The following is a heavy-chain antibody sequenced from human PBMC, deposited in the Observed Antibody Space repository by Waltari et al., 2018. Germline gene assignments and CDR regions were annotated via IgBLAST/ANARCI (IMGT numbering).Heavy chain of an antibody. V-gene: IGHV3-7*01. CDR1: GFTLSSYW. CDR3: VRDQWFAFDI. CDR2: IKKDGSEE. D-gene: IGHD3-22*01. Sequence: EVQLVESGGGLVQPGGSLRLSCAASGFTLSSYWMSWVRQAPGKGLEWVANIKKDGSEEYYVDSVRGRFTISRDNAKNSLYLQMNSLRPEDTAVYYCVRDQWFAFDIWGQGTMVTVSS. J-gene: IGHJ3*02.